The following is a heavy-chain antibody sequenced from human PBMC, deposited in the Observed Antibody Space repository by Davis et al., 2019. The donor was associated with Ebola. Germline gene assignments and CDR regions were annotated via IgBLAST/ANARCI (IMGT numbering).Heavy chain of an antibody. D-gene: IGHD3-22*01. V-gene: IGHV4-38-2*02. CDR1: GYSISSGYY. J-gene: IGHJ3*02. CDR2: IYHSGST. CDR3: AREAAYYDSVYAFDI. Sequence: MPSETLSLTCTVSGYSISSGYYWGWIRQPPGKGLEWIGSIYHSGSTYYNPSLKSRVTISVDTSKNQFSLKLSSVTAADTAVYYCAREAAYYDSVYAFDIWGQGTMVTVSS.